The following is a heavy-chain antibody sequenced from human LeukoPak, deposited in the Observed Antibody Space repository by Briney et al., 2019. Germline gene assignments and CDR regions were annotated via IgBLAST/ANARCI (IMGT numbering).Heavy chain of an antibody. CDR1: GYTFTGYY. CDR2: INPNNDYT. Sequence: GASVKVSCKASGYTFTGYYIHWVRQAPGQGLEWMGWINPNNDYTYYAQKFQGRVTLTRDTSISTVYMELSGLTSDDTALYYCAVAPGDYWGQGTLVIDSA. J-gene: IGHJ4*02. CDR3: AVAPGDY. V-gene: IGHV1-2*02. D-gene: IGHD2-21*01.